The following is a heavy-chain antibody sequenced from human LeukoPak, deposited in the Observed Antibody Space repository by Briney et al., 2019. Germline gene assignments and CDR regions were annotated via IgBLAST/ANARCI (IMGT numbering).Heavy chain of an antibody. V-gene: IGHV4-34*01. J-gene: IGHJ4*02. CDR1: GFTFSSYA. Sequence: GSLRLSCAASGFTFSSYAMSWVRQAPGKGLEWIGEINHSGSANYNPSLKSRVTISVDTSKNQFSLKLSSVTAADTAVYYCARRDTVTLAPHFDYWGQGTLVTVSS. CDR3: ARRDTVTLAPHFDY. CDR2: INHSGSA. D-gene: IGHD4-4*01.